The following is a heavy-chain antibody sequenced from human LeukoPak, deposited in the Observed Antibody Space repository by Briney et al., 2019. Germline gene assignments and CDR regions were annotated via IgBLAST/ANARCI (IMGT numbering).Heavy chain of an antibody. J-gene: IGHJ5*02. Sequence: GGSLRLSCAASEITFSSSWMSWVRQAPGRGLEWVANIKQDGGEKYYVDSVKGRFTISRGNAKNSLYLQMNRMRAEDTAVYYCARDNRDFPWFDPWGQGTLVTVSS. V-gene: IGHV3-7*04. CDR1: EITFSSSW. CDR2: IKQDGGEK. CDR3: ARDNRDFPWFDP. D-gene: IGHD3-9*01.